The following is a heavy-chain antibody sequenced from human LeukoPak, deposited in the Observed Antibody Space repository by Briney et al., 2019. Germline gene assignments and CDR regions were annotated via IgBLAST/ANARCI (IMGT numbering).Heavy chain of an antibody. CDR1: GFTFSSYG. CDR3: AKERVIIRGAIDS. D-gene: IGHD3-10*01. CDR2: ISGSGGST. V-gene: IGHV3-23*01. J-gene: IGHJ4*02. Sequence: GGTLRLSCAASGFTFSSYGMSWVRQAPGKGLEWVSAISGSGGSTYYADSVKGRFTISRDNSKNTLYLQMNSLRAEDTAVYYCAKERVIIRGAIDSWGQGTLVSVSS.